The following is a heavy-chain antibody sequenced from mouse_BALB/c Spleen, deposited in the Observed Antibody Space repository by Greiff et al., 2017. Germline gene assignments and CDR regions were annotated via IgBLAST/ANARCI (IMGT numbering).Heavy chain of an antibody. CDR2: ISYSGST. D-gene: IGHD2-14*01. Sequence: DVKLQESGPSLVKPSQTLSLTCSVTGDSITSGYWNWIRKFPGNKLEYMGYISYSGSTYYNPSLKSRISITRDTSKNQYYLQLNSVTTEDTATYYCARSYYRYDGGYAMDYWGQGTSVTVSS. J-gene: IGHJ4*01. V-gene: IGHV3-8*02. CDR3: ARSYYRYDGGYAMDY. CDR1: GDSITSGY.